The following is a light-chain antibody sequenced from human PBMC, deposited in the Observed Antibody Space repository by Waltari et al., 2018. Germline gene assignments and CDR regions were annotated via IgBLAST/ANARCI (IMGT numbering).Light chain of an antibody. Sequence: QSALTQPASVSGSPGQSITVSCTGTSSDVGAYNYVSWYQHHAGKAPKLIISEVTNRPSGVSDRFSGSKSGHTASLTISGLQAEDEADYYCNSYTRSAVYVFGTGTTVTVL. CDR2: EVT. CDR1: SSDVGAYNY. V-gene: IGLV2-14*01. J-gene: IGLJ1*01. CDR3: NSYTRSAVYV.